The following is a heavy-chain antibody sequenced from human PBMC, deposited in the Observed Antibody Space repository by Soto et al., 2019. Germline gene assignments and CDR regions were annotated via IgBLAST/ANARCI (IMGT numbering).Heavy chain of an antibody. Sequence: QLQLQESGPGLVKPSETLSLTCTVSGGSISSSSYYWGWIRQPPGKGLEWIGSIYYSGSTYYNPSLKSRVTISVNTSKSQCSLKLSSLTAADTSVYYCARHDDTFFGPGWFDPWGQGTLVTVSS. CDR1: GGSISSSSYY. D-gene: IGHD3-3*01. CDR2: IYYSGST. J-gene: IGHJ5*02. CDR3: ARHDDTFFGPGWFDP. V-gene: IGHV4-39*01.